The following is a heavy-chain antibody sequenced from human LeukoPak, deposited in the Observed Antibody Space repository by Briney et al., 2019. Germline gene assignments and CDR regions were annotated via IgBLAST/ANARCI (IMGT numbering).Heavy chain of an antibody. J-gene: IGHJ4*02. Sequence: GGSLRRSCAASGFTSSSYSMNWVRQAPGKGLEWVSSISSSSYIYYADSVKGRFTISRDNAKNSLYLQMNSLRAEDTAVYHCARNLVGAQLYWGQGTLVTVSS. V-gene: IGHV3-21*01. D-gene: IGHD1-26*01. CDR3: ARNLVGAQLY. CDR1: GFTSSSYS. CDR2: ISSSSYI.